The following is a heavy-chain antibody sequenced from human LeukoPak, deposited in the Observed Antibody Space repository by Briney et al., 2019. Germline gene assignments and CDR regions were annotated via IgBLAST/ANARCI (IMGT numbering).Heavy chain of an antibody. CDR2: IYHSGST. D-gene: IGHD3-22*01. Sequence: SETLSLTCTVSGYSISSDYYWGWIRQPPGKGLEWIGFIYHSGSTYYNPSLKSRVTISVDTSKNQFSLKLSSVTAADTAVYYCARGKSDYYDSSGYYYHYWGQGTLVTVSS. CDR3: ARGKSDYYDSSGYYYHY. J-gene: IGHJ4*02. CDR1: GYSISSDYY. V-gene: IGHV4-38-2*02.